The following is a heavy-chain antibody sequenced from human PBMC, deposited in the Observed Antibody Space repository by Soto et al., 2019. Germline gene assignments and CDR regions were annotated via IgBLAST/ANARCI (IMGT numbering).Heavy chain of an antibody. V-gene: IGHV3-48*01. CDR3: ARDRVSWVYYHDAFDI. D-gene: IGHD3-10*01. CDR2: ISGSGSTI. Sequence: EVQLVESGGGLVQPGGSLRLSCAASGFTFRSYSMNWVRQAPGKGLEWVSYISGSGSTIYYADSVKGRFTISRDNAKNSLYLQMNGLRAEDTAGYYCARDRVSWVYYHDAFDIWGQGTMVTVSS. J-gene: IGHJ3*02. CDR1: GFTFRSYS.